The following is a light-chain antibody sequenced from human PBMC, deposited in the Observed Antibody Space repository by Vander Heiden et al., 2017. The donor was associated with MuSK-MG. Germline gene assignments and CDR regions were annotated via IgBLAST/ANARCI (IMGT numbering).Light chain of an antibody. V-gene: IGLV1-47*01. CDR2: RNN. CDR3: AAWDDSLRVV. Sequence: QSVLTQPPSASGTPGQRVTISCSGSSSNIGSNYVYWYQQPPGTAPKLLIYRNNQRPSGVPDRFSGSKSGTSASLAISGRRSEDEADYYCAAWDDSLRVVFGGGTKLTVL. CDR1: SSNIGSNY. J-gene: IGLJ2*01.